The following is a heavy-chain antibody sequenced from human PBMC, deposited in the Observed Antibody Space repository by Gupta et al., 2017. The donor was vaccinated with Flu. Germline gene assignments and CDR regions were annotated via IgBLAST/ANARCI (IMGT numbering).Heavy chain of an antibody. CDR1: Y. CDR2: INPNSGGT. J-gene: IGHJ4*02. CDR3: ARVAYCSTTSCFQPFDH. Sequence: YIHWVRQAAGQGLEWMGRINPNSGGTKYAQKFQGRVTLTRDTSISTAYMELTRLTSDGTAVYFCARVAYCSTTSCFQPFDHWGQGTLVTVSS. V-gene: IGHV1-2*06. D-gene: IGHD2-2*01.